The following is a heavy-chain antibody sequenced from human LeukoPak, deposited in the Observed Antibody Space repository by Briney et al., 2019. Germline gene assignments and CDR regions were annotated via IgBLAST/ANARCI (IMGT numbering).Heavy chain of an antibody. Sequence: PSETLPLTCAVYGGSFSGYYWSWIRQPPGKGLEWIGEINHSGSTNYNPSLKSRVTISVDMSKNQFSLKLNSVTAADTAVYYCARGRIDCSSASCAAGSWFDPWGQGTLVTVSS. CDR1: GGSFSGYY. D-gene: IGHD2-2*01. CDR2: INHSGST. V-gene: IGHV4-34*01. J-gene: IGHJ5*02. CDR3: ARGRIDCSSASCAAGSWFDP.